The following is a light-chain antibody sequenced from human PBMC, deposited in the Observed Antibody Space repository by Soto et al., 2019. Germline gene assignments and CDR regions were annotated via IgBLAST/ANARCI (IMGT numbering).Light chain of an antibody. CDR3: SSFAGGNHFAFV. CDR1: SSDVGGYNY. Sequence: QSVLTQPPSASGSPGQTVTISCSGTSSDVGGYNYVSWYQQHPGTAPKLMIHDINNRPSGVPDRISGSKSGNTASLTVCGRQGEDEADYYCSSFAGGNHFAFVFGAGTKVTVL. J-gene: IGLJ1*01. CDR2: DIN. V-gene: IGLV2-8*01.